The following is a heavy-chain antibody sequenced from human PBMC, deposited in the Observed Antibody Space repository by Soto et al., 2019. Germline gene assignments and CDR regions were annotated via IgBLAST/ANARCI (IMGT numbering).Heavy chain of an antibody. J-gene: IGHJ4*02. CDR3: ARDGYDYVSGTYRSTY. D-gene: IGHD3-16*02. V-gene: IGHV3-23*01. CDR1: GFTFSTYA. Sequence: EVQLLESGGGLVQPGGSLRLSCAASGFTFSTYAMHWVRQAPGKGLEWVSGIRGSGDTTYYADSVKGRFAISRDNLKNTLSLQMNSLRADDTAVYYCARDGYDYVSGTYRSTYWGQGTLVTVSS. CDR2: IRGSGDTT.